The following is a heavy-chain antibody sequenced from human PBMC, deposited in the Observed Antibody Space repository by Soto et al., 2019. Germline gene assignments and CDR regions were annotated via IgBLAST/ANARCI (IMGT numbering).Heavy chain of an antibody. CDR2: ISYDGSNK. D-gene: IGHD1-7*01. J-gene: IGHJ4*02. CDR3: AKELRENYPCYSDY. V-gene: IGHV3-30*18. Sequence: GGSLRLSCAASGFTFSNYGMHWVRQAPGKGLEWVAVISYDGSNKYYADSVKGRFTISRDNSKNTLYLQMNSLRAEDTAVYYCAKELRENYPCYSDYWGQGTLVTVSS. CDR1: GFTFSNYG.